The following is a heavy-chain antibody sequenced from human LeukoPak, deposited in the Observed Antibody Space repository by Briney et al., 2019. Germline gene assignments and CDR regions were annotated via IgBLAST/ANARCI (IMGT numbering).Heavy chain of an antibody. Sequence: SETLSLTCTVSGGSLAPYYWSWIRQPPGKGLEWIGYISFSGITDYDPFLKNRLTMSRDTSNNQFSLKLSSVTPADTAVYYCARHQAATTYDYWGQGILVTVSS. CDR3: ARHQAATTYDY. V-gene: IGHV4-59*08. J-gene: IGHJ4*02. CDR1: GGSLAPYY. CDR2: ISFSGIT. D-gene: IGHD6-25*01.